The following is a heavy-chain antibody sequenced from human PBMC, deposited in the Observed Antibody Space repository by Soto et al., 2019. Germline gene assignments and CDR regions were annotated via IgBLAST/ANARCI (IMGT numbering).Heavy chain of an antibody. CDR3: AKLGFDSSGASSVFDY. V-gene: IGHV3-30*18. CDR1: GFTFMAYT. CDR2: ISFDGNNK. Sequence: GGSLRLSCAASGFTFMAYTMHWVRQAPGKGLEWVALISFDGNNKYYADSVKGRVTISRGNSKNTLDLQMNSVRPEDTAVYYCAKLGFDSSGASSVFDYWGQGSLVTVSS. J-gene: IGHJ4*02. D-gene: IGHD3-22*01.